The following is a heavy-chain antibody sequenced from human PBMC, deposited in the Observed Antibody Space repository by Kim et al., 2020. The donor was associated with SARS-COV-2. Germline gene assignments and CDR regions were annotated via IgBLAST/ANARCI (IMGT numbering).Heavy chain of an antibody. J-gene: IGHJ6*02. D-gene: IGHD3-10*01. CDR2: INHSGST. V-gene: IGHV4-34*01. CDR3: ARGRTMPGSPLGYYYYYGMYV. Sequence: SETLSLTCAVYGGSFSGYYWSWIRQPPGKGLEWIGEINHSGSTNYNPSLKSRVTISVDTSKNQFSLKLSSVTAADTAVYYCARGRTMPGSPLGYYYYYGMYVWGQRTTVTVS. CDR1: GGSFSGYY.